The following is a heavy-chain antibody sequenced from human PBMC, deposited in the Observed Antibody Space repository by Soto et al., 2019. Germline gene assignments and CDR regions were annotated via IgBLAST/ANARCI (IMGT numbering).Heavy chain of an antibody. CDR2: ISYDGSNK. CDR3: AKDQDTAMAYYYGMDV. CDR1: GFTFSSYG. D-gene: IGHD5-18*01. J-gene: IGHJ6*02. Sequence: GGSLRLSCAASGFTFSSYGMHWVRQAPGKGLEWVAVISYDGSNKYYADSVKGRFTISRDNSKNTLYLQMNSLRAEDTAVYYCAKDQDTAMAYYYGMDVWGQGTTVTVSS. V-gene: IGHV3-30*18.